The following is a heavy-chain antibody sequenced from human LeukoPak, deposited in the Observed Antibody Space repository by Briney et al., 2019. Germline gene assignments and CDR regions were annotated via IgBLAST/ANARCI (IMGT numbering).Heavy chain of an antibody. CDR1: GDSITDYY. CDR2: IYTSGST. D-gene: IGHD6-19*01. J-gene: IGHJ5*02. V-gene: IGHV4-4*07. Sequence: SETLSLTCTVSGDSITDYYWSWIRQPAGKGLEWIGRIYTSGSTNYNPSLKSRVTIPVDTSKNQFSLKLSSVTAADTAVYYCARGVAVGSWFDPWGQGTLVTVSS. CDR3: ARGVAVGSWFDP.